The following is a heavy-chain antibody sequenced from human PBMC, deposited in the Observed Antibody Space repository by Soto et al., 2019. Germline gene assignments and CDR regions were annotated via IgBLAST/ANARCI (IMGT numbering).Heavy chain of an antibody. CDR3: SGDLGVAARPNGY. J-gene: IGHJ4*02. D-gene: IGHD6-6*01. CDR1: GFTFNRHW. CDR2: INQDGSDK. V-gene: IGHV3-7*03. Sequence: EVQLVESGGGLVQPVGSLSLSSAAPGFTFNRHWGNWVRQAPGKGLEWVAHINQDGSDKYYVDSVKGRFTISRDNITNSPFLQLSSLRSEDTAIYYCSGDLGVAARPNGYWGQGTLVTVSS.